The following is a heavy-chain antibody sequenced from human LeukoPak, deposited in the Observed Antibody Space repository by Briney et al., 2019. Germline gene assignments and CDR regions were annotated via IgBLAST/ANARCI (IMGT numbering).Heavy chain of an antibody. D-gene: IGHD6-6*01. Sequence: GGSLRLSCAASGFTFSSYWMHWVRQAPGKGLVWVSRINGDGSDTRYADSVKGRFTISRDNAKNTLYLQMNTLRPEDTAVYYCARDVKYSPDYWGQGTLVTVSS. CDR3: ARDVKYSPDY. V-gene: IGHV3-74*01. J-gene: IGHJ4*02. CDR2: INGDGSDT. CDR1: GFTFSSYW.